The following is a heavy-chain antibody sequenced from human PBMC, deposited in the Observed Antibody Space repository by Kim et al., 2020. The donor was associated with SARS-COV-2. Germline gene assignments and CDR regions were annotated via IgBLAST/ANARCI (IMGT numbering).Heavy chain of an antibody. CDR3: AKDHIVVVPAATDGTCLDY. Sequence: GGSLRLTCAASGFTFSSYAMSWVRQAPGKGLEWVSAISGSGGSTYYADSVKGRFTISRDNSKNTLYLQMNSLRAEDTAVYYCAKDHIVVVPAATDGTCLDYWGQGTLVTVSS. J-gene: IGHJ4*02. CDR1: GFTFSSYA. D-gene: IGHD2-2*01. V-gene: IGHV3-23*01. CDR2: ISGSGGST.